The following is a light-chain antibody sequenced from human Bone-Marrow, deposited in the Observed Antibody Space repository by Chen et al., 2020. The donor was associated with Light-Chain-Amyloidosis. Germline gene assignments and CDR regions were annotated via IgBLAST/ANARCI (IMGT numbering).Light chain of an antibody. J-gene: IGLJ3*02. CDR2: EDS. V-gene: IGLV3-21*02. CDR1: NIGSTS. Sequence: SYVLTKPSSVSVAPGQTATLACGGNNIGSTSVHWYQQTPGQAPLLVVYEDSDRPSGIPERLSGSNSGNTATLTISRVEAGDEADYYCQVWDRSSDRPVFGGGTKLTVL. CDR3: QVWDRSSDRPV.